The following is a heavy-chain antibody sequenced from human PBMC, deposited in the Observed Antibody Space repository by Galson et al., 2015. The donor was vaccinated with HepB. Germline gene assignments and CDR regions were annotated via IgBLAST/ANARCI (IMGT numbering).Heavy chain of an antibody. J-gene: IGHJ3*02. Sequence: PALVKPTQTLTLTCTFSGFSLSTSGMRVSWIRQPPGKALEWLARIDWDDDKFYSTSLKTRLTISKDTSKNQVALTMTNMDPVDTATYYCARIRDDDAFDIWGQGTMVTVSS. CDR3: ARIRDDDAFDI. CDR1: GFSLSTSGMR. CDR2: IDWDDDK. V-gene: IGHV2-70*04. D-gene: IGHD2-21*02.